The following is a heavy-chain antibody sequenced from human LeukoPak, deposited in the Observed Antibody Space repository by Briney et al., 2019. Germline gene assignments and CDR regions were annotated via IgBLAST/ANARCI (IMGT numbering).Heavy chain of an antibody. CDR1: GFAFSSYT. CDR3: AKEDYSNLVYFDY. CDR2: ISRSGDTT. V-gene: IGHV3-23*01. Sequence: GGSLRLSCAASGFAFSSYTMSWVRQAPGKGLEWVSAISRSGDTTYYADSVRGRFTISRDNSKNTVYLQMNSLRAEDTAVYYCAKEDYSNLVYFDYWGQGTLVTVSS. J-gene: IGHJ4*02. D-gene: IGHD4-11*01.